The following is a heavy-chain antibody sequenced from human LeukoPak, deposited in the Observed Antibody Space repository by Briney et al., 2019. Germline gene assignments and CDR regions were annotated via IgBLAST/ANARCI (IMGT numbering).Heavy chain of an antibody. CDR1: GGSFSGYY. CDR2: INHSGST. D-gene: IGHD3-22*01. Sequence: SETLSLTCAVYGGSFSGYYWSWIRQPPGKGLEWIGEINHSGSTNYNPSLKSRVTISVDTSKNQFSLKLSSVTAADTAVYYCARHVSSSVYKPFDYWGQGTLVTVSS. CDR3: ARHVSSSVYKPFDY. V-gene: IGHV4-34*01. J-gene: IGHJ4*02.